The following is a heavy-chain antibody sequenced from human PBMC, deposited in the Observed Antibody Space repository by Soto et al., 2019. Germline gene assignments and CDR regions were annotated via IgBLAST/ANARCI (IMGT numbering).Heavy chain of an antibody. CDR3: ARASHSSIPVLEYFQH. CDR1: GFTFSSYA. J-gene: IGHJ1*01. V-gene: IGHV3-30-3*01. D-gene: IGHD6-13*01. CDR2: ISYDGSNK. Sequence: QVQLVESGGGVVQPGRSLRLSCAASGFTFSSYAMHWVRQAPGKGLEWVAVISYDGSNKYYADSVKGRFTISRDNSKNTLYPQMNSLRAEDTAVYYCARASHSSIPVLEYFQHWGQGTLVTVSS.